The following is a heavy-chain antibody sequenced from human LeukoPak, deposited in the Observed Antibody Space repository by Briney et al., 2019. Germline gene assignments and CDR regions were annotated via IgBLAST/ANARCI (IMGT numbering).Heavy chain of an antibody. J-gene: IGHJ4*02. Sequence: GRSLRLSCAASGFTFSSYGMHWVRQAPGKGLEWVAVISYDGSNKYYADSVKGRFTISRDNSKNTLYLQMNSLRAEDTAVYYCAGQLELRFLEWLFDYWGQGTLATVSS. D-gene: IGHD3-3*01. CDR2: ISYDGSNK. CDR3: AGQLELRFLEWLFDY. V-gene: IGHV3-30*03. CDR1: GFTFSSYG.